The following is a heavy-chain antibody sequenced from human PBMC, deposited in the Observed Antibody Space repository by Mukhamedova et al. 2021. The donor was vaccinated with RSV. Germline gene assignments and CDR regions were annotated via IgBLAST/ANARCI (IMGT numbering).Heavy chain of an antibody. V-gene: IGHV4-59*08. J-gene: IGHJ6*03. CDR3: ARGLREWELSRRYYHYYMDV. D-gene: IGHD1-26*01. CDR2: IYYSGIT. Sequence: IRQPPGKGLEFIGYIYYSGITNFQPSLKSRVTMSVDTSKNHFSLKLTSVTAADTAVYYCARGLREWELSRRYYHYYMDVWGKGTTV.